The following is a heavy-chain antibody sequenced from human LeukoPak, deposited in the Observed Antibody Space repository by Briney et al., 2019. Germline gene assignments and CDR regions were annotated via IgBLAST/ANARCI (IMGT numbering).Heavy chain of an antibody. CDR3: ARGGEWYYDSSTYRLFDY. Sequence: GASVTVSCKASGYTFTGYYMHWVRQAPGQGLEWMGWLNPNSADTSYPQKFQGRVTMTRDTSISTAYMELSTLTSDDTAVYYCARGGEWYYDSSTYRLFDYWGQGTLVTVSS. CDR2: LNPNSADT. CDR1: GYTFTGYY. J-gene: IGHJ4*02. D-gene: IGHD3-22*01. V-gene: IGHV1-2*02.